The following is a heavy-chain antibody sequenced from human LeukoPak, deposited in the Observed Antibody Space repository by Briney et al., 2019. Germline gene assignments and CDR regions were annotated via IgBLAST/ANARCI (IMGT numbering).Heavy chain of an antibody. CDR3: AKYSDYGGNFFFDY. V-gene: IGHV3-30*02. CDR1: GFTFSSYS. J-gene: IGHJ4*02. Sequence: GGSLRLSCAASGFTFSSYSMNWVRQAPGKGLEWVAFIRYDGSNKYYADSVKGRFTISRDNSKNTLYLQMNSLRAEDTAVYYCAKYSDYGGNFFFDYWGQGTLVTVSS. CDR2: IRYDGSNK. D-gene: IGHD4-23*01.